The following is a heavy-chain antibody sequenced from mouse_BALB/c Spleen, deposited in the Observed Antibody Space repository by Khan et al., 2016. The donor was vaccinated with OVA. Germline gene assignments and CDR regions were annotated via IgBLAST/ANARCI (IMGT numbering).Heavy chain of an antibody. CDR3: ARPPYFSVTLDY. J-gene: IGHJ4*01. D-gene: IGHD2-10*01. Sequence: QIQLVQSGPELKKPGETVKISCKASGYSFTNYGMNWVKQSPGKALKWMGWINTYTGEPTYADEFKGRFAFSLDTSANTAYLQINILTTEDTATYFCARPPYFSVTLDYWGQGTSVTVSS. CDR2: INTYTGEP. CDR1: GYSFTNYG. V-gene: IGHV9-3-1*01.